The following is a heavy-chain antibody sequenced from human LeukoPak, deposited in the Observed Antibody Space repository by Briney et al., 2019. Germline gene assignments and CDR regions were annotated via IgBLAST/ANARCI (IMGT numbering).Heavy chain of an antibody. D-gene: IGHD1-26*01. CDR1: GFTFSSYG. Sequence: GGSLRLSCAASGFTFSSYGMHWVRQAPGKGLEWVAFIRYDGSNKYYADSVKGRFTISRDNSKNTLYLQMNSLRAEDTAVYYCAKISGSFLYNWFDPWGQGTLVTVSS. V-gene: IGHV3-30*02. J-gene: IGHJ5*02. CDR2: IRYDGSNK. CDR3: AKISGSFLYNWFDP.